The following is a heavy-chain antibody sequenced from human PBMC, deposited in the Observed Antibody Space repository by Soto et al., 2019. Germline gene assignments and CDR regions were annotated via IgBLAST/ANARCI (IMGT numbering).Heavy chain of an antibody. CDR1: GGSISSSSYY. Sequence: SETLSLTCTVSGGSISSSSYYWGWIRQPPGKGLEWIGSIYYSGSTYYNPSLKSRVTISVDTSKNQFSLKLSSVTAADTAVYYCAREGLLLWFGEPSTFDYWGQGTLVTV. J-gene: IGHJ4*02. CDR3: AREGLLLWFGEPSTFDY. CDR2: IYYSGST. D-gene: IGHD3-10*01. V-gene: IGHV4-39*01.